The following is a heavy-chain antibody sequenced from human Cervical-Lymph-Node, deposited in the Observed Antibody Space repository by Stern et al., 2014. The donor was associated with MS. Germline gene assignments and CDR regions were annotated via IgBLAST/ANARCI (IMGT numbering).Heavy chain of an antibody. V-gene: IGHV4-61*01. CDR3: ARVGDYYDSSGYSDY. Sequence: QLQLQESGPGLVKPSETLSLTCTVSGGSVSSGSYYWSWIRQPPGKGLEWIGYIYYSGSTNYNPSLKSRVTISVDTSKNQFSLKLSSVTAADTAVYYCARVGDYYDSSGYSDYWGQGTLVTVSS. CDR2: IYYSGST. J-gene: IGHJ4*02. D-gene: IGHD3-22*01. CDR1: GGSVSSGSYY.